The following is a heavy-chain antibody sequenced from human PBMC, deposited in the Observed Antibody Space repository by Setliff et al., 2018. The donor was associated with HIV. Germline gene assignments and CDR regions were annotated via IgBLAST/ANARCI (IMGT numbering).Heavy chain of an antibody. CDR3: AKGQDGLRYNWFDP. CDR2: INPNSGVT. V-gene: IGHV1-2*06. Sequence: ASVKVSCKASGYTFSDYFIHWVRQAPGQALEWMGRINPNSGVTTYAQNFQGRVAMTRDTSINTSYLELTRLRSDDTAVYYCAKGQDGLRYNWFDPWGHGTLVTVSS. J-gene: IGHJ5*02. CDR1: GYTFSDYF.